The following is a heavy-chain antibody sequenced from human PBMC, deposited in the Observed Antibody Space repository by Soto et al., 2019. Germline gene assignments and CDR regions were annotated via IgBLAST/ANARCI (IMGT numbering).Heavy chain of an antibody. CDR1: GYTFTGYY. D-gene: IGHD6-19*01. CDR2: INPNSGGT. CDR3: ARDRSIAVAGLYGMDV. V-gene: IGHV1-2*04. J-gene: IGHJ6*02. Sequence: ASVKVSCKASGYTFTGYYMHWVRQAPGQGLEWMGWINPNSGGTNYAQKFQGWVTMTRDTSISTAYMELGRLRSDDTAVYYCARDRSIAVAGLYGMDVWGQGTTVTVSS.